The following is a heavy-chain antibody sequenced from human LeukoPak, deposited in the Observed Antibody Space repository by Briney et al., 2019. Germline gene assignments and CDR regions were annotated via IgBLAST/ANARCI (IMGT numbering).Heavy chain of an antibody. J-gene: IGHJ4*02. CDR1: GFTFSDYY. Sequence: GVSLRLSGAASGFTFSDYYMSWIRQAPGKGLEWVSYISSSGSTIYYADSVRGRFTISRDNAKNSLYLQMNSLRAEDTAVYYCARQQWLDGAYYFDYWGQGTLVTVSS. CDR2: ISSSGSTI. CDR3: ARQQWLDGAYYFDY. D-gene: IGHD6-19*01. V-gene: IGHV3-11*04.